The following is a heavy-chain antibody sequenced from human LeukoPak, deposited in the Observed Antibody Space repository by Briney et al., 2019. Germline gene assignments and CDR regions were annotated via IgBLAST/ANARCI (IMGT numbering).Heavy chain of an antibody. J-gene: IGHJ4*02. CDR2: ISWNSGSI. CDR3: AKDFFSDYGGPE. V-gene: IGHV3-9*01. D-gene: IGHD4-23*01. Sequence: PGGSLRLSCAASGFTFDDYAMHWVRQAPGKGLEWVSGISWNSGSIGYADSVKGRFTISRDNAKNSLYLQMNSLRAEDTALYYCAKDFFSDYGGPEWGQGTLVTVSS. CDR1: GFTFDDYA.